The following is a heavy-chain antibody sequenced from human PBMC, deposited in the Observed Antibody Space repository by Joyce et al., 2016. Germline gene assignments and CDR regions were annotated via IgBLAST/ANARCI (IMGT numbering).Heavy chain of an antibody. CDR1: GGTLTDYP. V-gene: IGHV1-69*01. D-gene: IGHD4-17*01. Sequence: QVQLVQPGAEVRKPGSSVKVSCKASGGTLTDYPISWVRQAPGRGLEWIGGNIPVSGAANYAQKFQGRVTITADESTSTTYMELSSLRSEDTAVYYCARGAVTEDYYSHYGMDVWGQGTMVTVSS. CDR3: ARGAVTEDYYSHYGMDV. J-gene: IGHJ6*02. CDR2: NIPVSGAA.